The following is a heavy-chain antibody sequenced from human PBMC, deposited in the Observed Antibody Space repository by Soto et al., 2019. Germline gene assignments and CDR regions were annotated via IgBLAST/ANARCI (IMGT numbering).Heavy chain of an antibody. CDR3: ARDRTEMATITGLDFGMDV. CDR1: GGTFSSYA. Sequence: SVKVSCKASGGTFSSYAISWVRQAPGQGLEWKGGIIPIFGTANYAQKLQGRVTITADESTSTAYMELSSLRSEDTAVYYCARDRTEMATITGLDFGMDVWGQGTTVTVSS. V-gene: IGHV1-69*13. J-gene: IGHJ6*02. CDR2: IIPIFGTA. D-gene: IGHD5-12*01.